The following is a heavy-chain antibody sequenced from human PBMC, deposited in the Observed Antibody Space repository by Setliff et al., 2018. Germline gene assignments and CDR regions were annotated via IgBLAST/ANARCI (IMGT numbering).Heavy chain of an antibody. D-gene: IGHD2-15*01. J-gene: IGHJ4*02. CDR2: ISRDSLHI. CDR1: GFTFGTYT. CDR3: ARSENCYATHCSPYDY. V-gene: IGHV3-21*01. Sequence: GGSLRLSCVGSGFTFGTYTMNWIRQAPGKGLEWVSSISRDSLHIYYADSLKGRFTISRDNAEDSLYLQMNGLRAEDTAVYFCARSENCYATHCSPYDYWGQGALVTVSS.